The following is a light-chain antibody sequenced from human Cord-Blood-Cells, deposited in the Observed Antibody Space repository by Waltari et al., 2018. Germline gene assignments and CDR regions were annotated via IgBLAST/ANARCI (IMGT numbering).Light chain of an antibody. V-gene: IGKV1-5*01. CDR3: QQYNSYSPYT. Sequence: DIQMTRSPSPPFASAGDRAPITGRASQSISSWLAWYQQKPGKAPKLLIYDASSLESGVPSRFSGSGSGTEFTLTISSLQPDDFATYYCQQYNSYSPYTFGQGTKLEIK. CDR2: DAS. CDR1: QSISSW. J-gene: IGKJ2*01.